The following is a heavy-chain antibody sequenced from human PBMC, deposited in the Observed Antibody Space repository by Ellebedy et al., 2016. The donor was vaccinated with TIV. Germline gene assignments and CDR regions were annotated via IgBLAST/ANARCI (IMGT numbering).Heavy chain of an antibody. CDR3: ARGYYYDSSGYPTASLEYYFDY. D-gene: IGHD3-22*01. Sequence: AASVKVSCKASGYTFTSYDINWVRQATGQGLEWMGWMNPNSGNTGYAQKFQGRVTMNRNTSISTAYMELSSLRSEETAVYYCARGYYYDSSGYPTASLEYYFDYWGQGTLVTVSS. V-gene: IGHV1-8*01. CDR2: MNPNSGNT. J-gene: IGHJ4*02. CDR1: GYTFTSYD.